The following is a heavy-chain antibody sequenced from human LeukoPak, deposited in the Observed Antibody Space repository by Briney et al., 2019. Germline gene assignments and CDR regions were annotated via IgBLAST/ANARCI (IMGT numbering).Heavy chain of an antibody. CDR3: ARLPAPYYYDSSGYYDY. Sequence: GESLKISCKGSGYSFTSYWIGWVRQMPGKGLEWMGIIYPGDSDTRYRPSFQGQVTISADKSISTAYLQWSSLKASDTAMYYCARLPAPYYYDSSGYYDYWGQGTLVTVSS. D-gene: IGHD3-22*01. CDR1: GYSFTSYW. V-gene: IGHV5-51*01. CDR2: IYPGDSDT. J-gene: IGHJ4*02.